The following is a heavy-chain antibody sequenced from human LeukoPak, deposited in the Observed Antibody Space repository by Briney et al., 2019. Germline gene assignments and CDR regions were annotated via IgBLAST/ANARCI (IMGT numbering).Heavy chain of an antibody. CDR2: ISGSGGST. CDR3: AKWGYCSSTSCSPHYYYYMDV. CDR1: GFTFSDYS. D-gene: IGHD2-2*01. J-gene: IGHJ6*03. Sequence: GGSLRLSCAASGFTFSDYSLTWVRQAPGKGLEWVSAISGSGGSTYYADSVKGRFTISRDNSKNTLYLQMNSLRAEDTAVYYCAKWGYCSSTSCSPHYYYYMDVWGKGTTVTISS. V-gene: IGHV3-23*01.